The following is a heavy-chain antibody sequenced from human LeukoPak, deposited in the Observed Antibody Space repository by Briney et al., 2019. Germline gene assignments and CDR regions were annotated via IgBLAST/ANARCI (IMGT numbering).Heavy chain of an antibody. Sequence: GGSLRLSCTASGFPFSSYTFNWVRQAPGKGLEWVSSISTSHSYIYYADSLKGRFTISRDNAKNSLYLQMNSLRAEDTAVYYCARDTLEPKWVYYYMDVWGKGTTVTVSS. V-gene: IGHV3-21*01. CDR1: GFPFSSYT. D-gene: IGHD1-1*01. J-gene: IGHJ6*03. CDR3: ARDTLEPKWVYYYMDV. CDR2: ISTSHSYI.